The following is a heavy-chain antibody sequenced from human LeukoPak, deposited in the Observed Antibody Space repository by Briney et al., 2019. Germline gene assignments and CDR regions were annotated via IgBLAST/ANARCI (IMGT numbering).Heavy chain of an antibody. CDR2: LYSGGST. D-gene: IGHD1/OR15-1a*01. J-gene: IGHJ5*02. CDR1: GFPLSSNY. Sequence: PGGSLSLSCAATGFPLSSNYMSGVRQATGKGLEGVSLLYSGGSTFYADSVKGPFTISRDNSKNTVDLQMNSLRAEDTAVYYCARGPNMGYFDPWGQGTLVTVSS. V-gene: IGHV3-53*01. CDR3: ARGPNMGYFDP.